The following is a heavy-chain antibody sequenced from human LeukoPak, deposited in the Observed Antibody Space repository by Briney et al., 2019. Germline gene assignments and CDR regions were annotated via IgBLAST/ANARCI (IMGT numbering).Heavy chain of an antibody. J-gene: IGHJ6*02. CDR1: GFTFSSYE. CDR2: ISSSGNTI. V-gene: IGHV3-48*03. D-gene: IGHD2-2*01. Sequence: PGGSLRLSCAASGFTFSSYEMNWVRQAPGKGLEWVSYISSSGNTIYYADSVKGRFTISRDNAKNSLYLQMNSLRAEDTAVYYCARGYCSSTSCYYYYYGMDVWGQGTTVTVSS. CDR3: ARGYCSSTSCYYYYYGMDV.